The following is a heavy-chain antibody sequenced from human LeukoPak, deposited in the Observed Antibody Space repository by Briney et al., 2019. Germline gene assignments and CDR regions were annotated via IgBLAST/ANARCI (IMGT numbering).Heavy chain of an antibody. CDR1: GFTFSRYS. CDR3: ARSQMRTERWLQFAGAFDV. J-gene: IGHJ3*01. D-gene: IGHD5-24*01. CDR2: VSDDGSSK. V-gene: IGHV3-30-3*02. Sequence: GGSLRLSCAASGFTFSRYSMNWVRQAPGKGLEWVAVVSDDGSSKYYADSVKGRYTISRDNSKNSLHLQMNSLKSEDTAMYYCARSQMRTERWLQFAGAFDVWGQGTMVTVSS.